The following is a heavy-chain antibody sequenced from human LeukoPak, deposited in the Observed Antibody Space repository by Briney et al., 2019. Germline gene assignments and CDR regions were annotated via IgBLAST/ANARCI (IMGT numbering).Heavy chain of an antibody. V-gene: IGHV3-23*01. CDR3: ARRDLSGYYALDY. CDR2: LGGRGVLT. D-gene: IGHD3-22*01. CDR1: GFTFSNYA. J-gene: IGHJ4*02. Sequence: GGSLRLSCAASGFTFSNYAMSWVRQAPGKGLDWGSTLGGRGVLTYYADSVRGRFTVSRDNSKNTLYLQMNSLRAEDTAVYYCARRDLSGYYALDYWGQGFLVTVSS.